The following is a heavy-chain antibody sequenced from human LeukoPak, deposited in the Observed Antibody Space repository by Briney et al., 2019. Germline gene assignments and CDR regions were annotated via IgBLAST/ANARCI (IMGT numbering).Heavy chain of an antibody. Sequence: PGGSLRLSCAHSGFTFSSSWMHGVRQAPGKGLVWVSRINSDGSSTSYADSVKGRFTISRDNAKNTLYLQMNSLRAEGTAVYYCAREAAAVAVPFDYQGPGTLVTVSS. CDR3: AREAAAVAVPFDY. D-gene: IGHD6-13*01. V-gene: IGHV3-74*01. CDR2: INSDGSST. CDR1: GFTFSSSW. J-gene: IGHJ4*02.